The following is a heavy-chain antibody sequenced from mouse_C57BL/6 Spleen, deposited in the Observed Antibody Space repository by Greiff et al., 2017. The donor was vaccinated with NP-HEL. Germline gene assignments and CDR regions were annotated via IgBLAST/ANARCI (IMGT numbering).Heavy chain of an antibody. Sequence: DVQLVESGGGLVQPKGSLKLSCAASGFSFNTYAMNWVRQAPGKGLEWVARIRSKSNNYATYYADSVKDRFTISRDDSESMLYLQMNNLKTEDTAMYYCVRGSTTVVEGAMDYWGQGTSVTVSS. CDR1: GFSFNTYA. CDR2: IRSKSNNYAT. V-gene: IGHV10-1*01. CDR3: VRGSTTVVEGAMDY. J-gene: IGHJ4*01. D-gene: IGHD1-1*01.